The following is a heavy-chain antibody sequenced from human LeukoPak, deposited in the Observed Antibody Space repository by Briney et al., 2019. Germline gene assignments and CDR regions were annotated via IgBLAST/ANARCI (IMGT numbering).Heavy chain of an antibody. CDR3: ARVIVDGYMDV. J-gene: IGHJ6*03. CDR1: GGSFSGYY. CDR2: INHSGST. Sequence: SETLSLTCAVYGGSFSGYYWSWIRQPPGKGLEWIGEINHSGSTNYNPSLKSRVTISVDTSKNQFSLKLSSVTAADTAVYYCARVIVDGYMDVWGKGTTVTISS. D-gene: IGHD2-15*01. V-gene: IGHV4-34*01.